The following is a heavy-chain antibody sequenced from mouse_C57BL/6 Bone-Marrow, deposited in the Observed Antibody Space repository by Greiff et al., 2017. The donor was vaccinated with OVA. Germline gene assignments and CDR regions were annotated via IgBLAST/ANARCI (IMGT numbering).Heavy chain of an antibody. D-gene: IGHD1-1*01. CDR3: ARRYYGSSYRFAY. V-gene: IGHV1-81*01. Sequence: LQESGAELARPGASVKLSCKASGYTFTSYGISWVKQRTGQGLEWIGEIYPRSGNTYYNEKFKGKATLTADKSSSTAYMELRSLTSEDSAVYFCARRYYGSSYRFAYWGQGTLVTVSA. CDR1: GYTFTSYG. CDR2: IYPRSGNT. J-gene: IGHJ3*01.